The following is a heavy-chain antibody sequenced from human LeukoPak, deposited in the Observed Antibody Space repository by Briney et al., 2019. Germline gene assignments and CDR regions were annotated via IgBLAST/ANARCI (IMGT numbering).Heavy chain of an antibody. V-gene: IGHV4-61*08. CDR1: GGSISSGDYY. Sequence: SETLSLTCTVSGGSISSGDYYWSWIRQPPGKGLEWIGYIYYSGSTNYNPSLKSRVTITTDTSKNQFSLKLSSVTAADTAVYYCARGPYYYYMDVWGKGATVTVSS. CDR2: IYYSGST. CDR3: ARGPYYYYMDV. J-gene: IGHJ6*03.